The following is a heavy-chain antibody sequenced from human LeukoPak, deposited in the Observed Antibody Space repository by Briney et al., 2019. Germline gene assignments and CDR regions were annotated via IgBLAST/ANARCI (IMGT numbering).Heavy chain of an antibody. CDR2: IIPIFGTA. CDR1: GGTFSSYA. Sequence: ASVKVSCKASGGTFSSYAISWVRQAPGQGLEWMGGIIPIFGTANYAQKFQGRVTITADKSTSTAYMELSSLRSEDTAVYYCARASGYSSGWYRGPVDYWGQGTLVTVSS. V-gene: IGHV1-69*06. CDR3: ARASGYSSGWYRGPVDY. D-gene: IGHD6-19*01. J-gene: IGHJ4*02.